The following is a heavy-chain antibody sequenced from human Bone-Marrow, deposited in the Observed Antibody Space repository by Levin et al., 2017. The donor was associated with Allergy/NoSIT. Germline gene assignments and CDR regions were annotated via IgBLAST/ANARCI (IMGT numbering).Heavy chain of an antibody. CDR3: ARAYSSYWYFDF. Sequence: AASVKVSCKASGYTFTGYDIHWVRQAPGQGLEWMGWINPNSGDTKYAQKFHGWVTMTRDTSISTVYMELSRLRSDDTAVYYCARAYSSYWYFDFWGRGTLVTVSS. V-gene: IGHV1-2*04. CDR2: INPNSGDT. J-gene: IGHJ2*01. D-gene: IGHD6-13*01. CDR1: GYTFTGYD.